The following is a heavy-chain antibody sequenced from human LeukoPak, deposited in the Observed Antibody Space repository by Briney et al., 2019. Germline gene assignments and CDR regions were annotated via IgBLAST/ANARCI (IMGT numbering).Heavy chain of an antibody. CDR1: GFTFDDYA. D-gene: IGHD6-13*01. CDR3: AKDIRAAAGTVDY. J-gene: IGHJ4*02. Sequence: GGSLRLSCAASGFTFDDYAMHWVRQAPGKGLEWVSGISWNSGSIGYADSVKGRFTISRDNAKNSLYLQMYSLRAEDTALYYCAKDIRAAAGTVDYWGQGTLVTVSS. V-gene: IGHV3-9*01. CDR2: ISWNSGSI.